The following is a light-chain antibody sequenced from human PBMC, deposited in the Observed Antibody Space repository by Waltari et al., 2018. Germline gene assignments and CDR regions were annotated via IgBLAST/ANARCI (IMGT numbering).Light chain of an antibody. Sequence: SYELTQPPSLSVSLGQTAQITCPGDVLATSYAHCYQQKPGQAPVLVIYKDSERPAGIPERFSGSSAGTTVTLTISGAQAEDETDYYGYSGDDNNRLFGGGTRLTVL. CDR1: VLATSY. CDR3: YSGDDNNRL. J-gene: IGLJ2*01. CDR2: KDS. V-gene: IGLV3-27*01.